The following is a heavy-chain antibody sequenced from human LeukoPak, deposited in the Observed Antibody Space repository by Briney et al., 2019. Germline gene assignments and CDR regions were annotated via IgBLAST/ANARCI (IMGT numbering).Heavy chain of an antibody. CDR3: ARGPGITMVRGVIMNY. CDR1: GGSFSGYY. D-gene: IGHD3-10*01. J-gene: IGHJ4*02. Sequence: PSETLSLTCVVYGGSFSGYYWSWIRQPPGKGLEWIGEINHSGSTNYNPSLKSRVTISVDTSKNQFSLKLSSVTAADTAVYYCARGPGITMVRGVIMNYWGQGTLVTVSS. CDR2: INHSGST. V-gene: IGHV4-34*01.